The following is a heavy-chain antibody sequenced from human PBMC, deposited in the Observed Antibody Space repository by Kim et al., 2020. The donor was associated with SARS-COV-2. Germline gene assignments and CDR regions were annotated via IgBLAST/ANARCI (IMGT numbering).Heavy chain of an antibody. D-gene: IGHD2-2*01. J-gene: IGHJ4*02. CDR1: GGSFSGYY. V-gene: IGHV4-34*01. CDR2: INHSGST. CDR3: ARVRVVTAGIRPFYFDY. Sequence: SETLSLTCAVYGGSFSGYYWSWIRQPPGKGLEWIGEINHSGSTNYNPSLKSRVTISVDTSKNQFSLKLSSVTAADTAVYYCARVRVVTAGIRPFYFDYWGQGTLVTVSS.